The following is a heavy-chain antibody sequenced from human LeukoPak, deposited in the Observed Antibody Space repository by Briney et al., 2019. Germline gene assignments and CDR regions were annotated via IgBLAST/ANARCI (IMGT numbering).Heavy chain of an antibody. V-gene: IGHV3-33*01. Sequence: GGSLRLSCAASGFTFSSYGMNWVRQAPGKGLEWVSEIGYDGSNTYYADSVKGRFTISRDNSKNTLYLQMNSLRAEDTAVYDCARDSQPRVYGGKRENAFDIWGQGTMVTVSS. D-gene: IGHD4-23*01. CDR2: IGYDGSNT. CDR3: ARDSQPRVYGGKRENAFDI. J-gene: IGHJ3*02. CDR1: GFTFSSYG.